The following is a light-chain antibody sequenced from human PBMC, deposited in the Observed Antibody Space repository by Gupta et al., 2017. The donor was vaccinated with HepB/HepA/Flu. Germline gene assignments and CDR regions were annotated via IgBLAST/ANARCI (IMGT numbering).Light chain of an antibody. CDR1: QSVTTN. V-gene: IGKV3-15*01. J-gene: IGKJ1*01. CDR3: QQYHNSPRT. CDR2: GAS. Sequence: EIVMTQSPDTLSVSPGERVTLSCRASQSVTTNLAWYQQKPGQAPRLLVYGASSRATEIPARFSGVGSETDFTLTISSLQPEDVARYYCQQYHNSPRTFGQGTKVEIK.